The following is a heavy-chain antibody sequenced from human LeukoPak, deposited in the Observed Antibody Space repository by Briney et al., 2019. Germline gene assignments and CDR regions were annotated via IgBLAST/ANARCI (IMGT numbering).Heavy chain of an antibody. J-gene: IGHJ4*02. D-gene: IGHD2-15*01. CDR1: GYTFTSYD. Sequence: ASVKVSCKASGYTFTSYDINWVRQATGQGLEWMGWMNPNSGNTGYAQKFQGRVTMTRNTSISTAYMELSSLRSEDTAVYYCARARVRCSGGSCNPVGYWGQGTLVTVSS. CDR3: ARARVRCSGGSCNPVGY. V-gene: IGHV1-8*01. CDR2: MNPNSGNT.